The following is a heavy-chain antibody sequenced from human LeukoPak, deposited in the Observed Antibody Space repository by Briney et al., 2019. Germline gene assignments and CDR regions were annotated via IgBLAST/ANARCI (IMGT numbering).Heavy chain of an antibody. D-gene: IGHD6-6*01. CDR3: ARQAARLGFGYFDY. V-gene: IGHV5-10-1*01. CDR1: GYNFTSYW. Sequence: KPGESLKISCKGSGYNFTSYWISWVRQMPGKGVEWMGIIDPSHSYTNSPPSFQAHVTISADKSISTAYLQWSSLRASDTTMYYCARQAARLGFGYFDYWGQGTLVTVSS. J-gene: IGHJ4*02. CDR2: IDPSHSYT.